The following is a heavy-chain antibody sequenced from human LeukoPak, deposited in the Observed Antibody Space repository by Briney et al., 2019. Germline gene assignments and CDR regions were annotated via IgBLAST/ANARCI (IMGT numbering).Heavy chain of an antibody. CDR3: AKRRGSYSFYFDY. V-gene: IGHV3-23*01. Sequence: GGSLRLSCAASGFTFNNYAMNWVRQAPGKGLEWVSGISDGGATTDYADSVKGRFTISRDNSKNTLYLQMNSLRAEDTAVYYCAKRRGSYSFYFDYWGQGTLVTVSS. CDR2: ISDGGATT. D-gene: IGHD1-26*01. J-gene: IGHJ4*02. CDR1: GFTFNNYA.